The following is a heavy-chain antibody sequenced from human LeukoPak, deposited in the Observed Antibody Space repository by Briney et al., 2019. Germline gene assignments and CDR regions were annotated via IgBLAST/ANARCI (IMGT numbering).Heavy chain of an antibody. D-gene: IGHD2-15*01. CDR1: GGTFSSYA. Sequence: ASVKVSCKASGGTFSSYAISWVRQAPGQGLEWMGRIIPILGIANYAQKFQGRVTITADKSTSTAYMELSSLRSEDTAVYYCASGSCSGGSCYPYNWFDPWGQGTLVTVSS. CDR3: ASGSCSGGSCYPYNWFDP. J-gene: IGHJ5*02. CDR2: IIPILGIA. V-gene: IGHV1-69*04.